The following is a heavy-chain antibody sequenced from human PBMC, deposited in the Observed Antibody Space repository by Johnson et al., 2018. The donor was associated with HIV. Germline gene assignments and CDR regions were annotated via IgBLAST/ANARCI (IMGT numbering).Heavy chain of an antibody. V-gene: IGHV3-23*04. CDR3: AKLVGATHPLDI. J-gene: IGHJ3*02. D-gene: IGHD1-26*01. Sequence: VQLVESGGGVVQPGRSLRLSCAASGFTFSSYGMSWVRQAPGKGLEWVSGVTGTGGDTYYAESVKGRFTISRDNSKNTLYLQMNRLRTEDTALYYCAKLVGATHPLDIWGQGTMVTVSS. CDR2: VTGTGGDT. CDR1: GFTFSSYG.